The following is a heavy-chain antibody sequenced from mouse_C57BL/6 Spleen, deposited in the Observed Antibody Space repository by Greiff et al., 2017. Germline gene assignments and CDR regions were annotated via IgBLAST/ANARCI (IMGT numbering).Heavy chain of an antibody. J-gene: IGHJ1*03. V-gene: IGHV1-81*01. D-gene: IGHD4-1*01. CDR3: ASLTGTGPGYFDV. CDR1: GYTFTSYG. Sequence: QVQLKQSGAELARPGASVKLSCKASGYTFTSYGISWVKQRTGQGLEWIGEIYPRSGNNYYNEKFKGKATLTADKSSSTAYMELRILTSADSAVYFCASLTGTGPGYFDVWGTWTTVTFSS. CDR2: IYPRSGNN.